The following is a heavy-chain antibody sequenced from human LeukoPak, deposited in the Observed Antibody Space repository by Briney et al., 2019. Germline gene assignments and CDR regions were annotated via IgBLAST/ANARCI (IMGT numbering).Heavy chain of an antibody. D-gene: IGHD2-2*01. CDR3: ARDPVLQQPPYYFDY. V-gene: IGHV3-30*04. J-gene: IGHJ4*02. CDR2: ISYDGSNK. Sequence: PGGSLRLSCAASGFTFSSYAMHWVRQAPGKGLEWVAVISYDGSNKYYADSVKGRFTISRDNSKNTLYLQMNSLRAEDTAVYYCARDPVLQQPPYYFDYWGQGTLVTVSS. CDR1: GFTFSSYA.